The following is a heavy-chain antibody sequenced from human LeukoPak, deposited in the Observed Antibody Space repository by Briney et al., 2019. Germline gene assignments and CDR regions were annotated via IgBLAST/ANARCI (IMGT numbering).Heavy chain of an antibody. V-gene: IGHV3-72*01. Sequence: GGSLRLSCAVSGFTFSDYFLDWVRQAPGKGLERVGRSRDKAKSYTTEYGASVKGRFSISRDDSKTTLFLQMNSLKTEDTAVYYCARVGSVAGSDYLDFWGQGTQVTVSS. J-gene: IGHJ4*02. D-gene: IGHD6-19*01. CDR3: ARVGSVAGSDYLDF. CDR2: SRDKAKSYTT. CDR1: GFTFSDYF.